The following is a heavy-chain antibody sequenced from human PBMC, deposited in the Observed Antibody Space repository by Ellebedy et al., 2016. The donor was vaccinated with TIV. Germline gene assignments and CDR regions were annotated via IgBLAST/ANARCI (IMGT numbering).Heavy chain of an antibody. D-gene: IGHD2-21*02. CDR3: ARDQGGTCGGDCYSSFDY. V-gene: IGHV3-74*01. Sequence: GGSLRLSCAASGFTFSNYWMHWVRQAPGKGPVWVSRINSDGGSTNYADSVKGRFSISRDNAKNTLYLQMNSLRAEDPAVYYCARDQGGTCGGDCYSSFDYWGQGTLVTVSS. CDR2: INSDGGST. J-gene: IGHJ4*02. CDR1: GFTFSNYW.